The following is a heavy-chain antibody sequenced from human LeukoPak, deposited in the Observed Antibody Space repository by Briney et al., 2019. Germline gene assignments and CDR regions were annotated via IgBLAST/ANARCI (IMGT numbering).Heavy chain of an antibody. CDR3: ARVARNLRFQPLQANFDY. CDR2: INPSGGST. J-gene: IGHJ4*02. CDR1: GYTFTSYY. V-gene: IGHV1-46*01. Sequence: AASVKVSCKASGYTFTSYYMHWVRQAPGQGLEWMGIINPSGGSTSYAQKFQGRVTMTRDTSTSTVYMELSSLRSEDTAVYYCARVARNLRFQPLQANFDYWGQGTLVTVPS. D-gene: IGHD5-12*01.